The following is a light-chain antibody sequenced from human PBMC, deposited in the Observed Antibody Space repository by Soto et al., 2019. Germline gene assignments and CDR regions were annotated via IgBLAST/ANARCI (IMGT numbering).Light chain of an antibody. J-gene: IGKJ4*01. CDR3: QHYGDSRALS. CDR1: QSLSSSS. CDR2: DAS. V-gene: IGKV3-20*01. Sequence: DIVLTQSPGTLSLSPGDGASLSCRASQSLSSSSLAWYQQKPGQAPRLLIYDASRRATGIPDRFSGSGYGTDFTRNISRLEPEDCAMYYCQHYGDSRALSFGGGNKVEIE.